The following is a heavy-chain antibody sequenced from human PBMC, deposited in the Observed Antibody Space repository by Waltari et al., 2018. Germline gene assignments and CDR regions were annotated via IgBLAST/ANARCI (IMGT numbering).Heavy chain of an antibody. CDR2: IYHSGST. V-gene: IGHV4-30-2*01. D-gene: IGHD3-10*01. CDR1: GGSISSGGYS. Sequence: QLQLQESGSGLVKPSQTLSLTCAVPGGSISSGGYSWSWIRQPPGKGLEWIGYIYHSGSTYYNPSLKSRVTISVDRSKNQFSLKLSSVTAADTAVYYCARLWFREFFFDYWGQGTLVTVSS. J-gene: IGHJ4*02. CDR3: ARLWFREFFFDY.